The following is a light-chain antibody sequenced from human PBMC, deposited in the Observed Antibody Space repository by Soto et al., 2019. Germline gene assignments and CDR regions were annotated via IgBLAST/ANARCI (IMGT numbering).Light chain of an antibody. CDR2: EVT. CDR1: TNDIGSYNY. Sequence: QSVLTQPASVSGSPGQSITLSCAGTTNDIGSYNYVSWFQQHPGEAPKLIIFEVTHRPSGISTRFSGSKSGNTASLTISDLQPEDEDPSYCSSYKFSSTLSVFGGGTKLTVL. V-gene: IGLV2-14*01. J-gene: IGLJ2*01. CDR3: SSYKFSSTLSV.